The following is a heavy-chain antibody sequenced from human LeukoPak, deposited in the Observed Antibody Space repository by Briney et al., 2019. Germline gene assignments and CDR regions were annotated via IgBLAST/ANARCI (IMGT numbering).Heavy chain of an antibody. Sequence: SETLSLTCTVSGGSISSYYWSWIRQPAGKGLEWIGRIYTSGSTNYNPSLKSRVTMSVDTSKNQFSLKLSSVTAADTAVYYCARQDHDFRSGSHDAFDIWGQGTMVTVSS. CDR1: GGSISSYY. V-gene: IGHV4-4*07. D-gene: IGHD3-3*01. CDR3: ARQDHDFRSGSHDAFDI. J-gene: IGHJ3*02. CDR2: IYTSGST.